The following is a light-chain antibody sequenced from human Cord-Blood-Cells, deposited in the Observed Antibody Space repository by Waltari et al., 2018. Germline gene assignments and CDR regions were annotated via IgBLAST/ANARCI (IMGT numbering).Light chain of an antibody. CDR3: SSYAGSNNYV. J-gene: IGLJ1*01. CDR2: EVS. CDR1: SSDVGGYNY. V-gene: IGLV2-8*01. Sequence: QSALTQPPSASGSPGQSVTISRXGTSSDVGGYNYVSWYQQHPGKAPKLMIYEVSKRPSGVPDRFSGSKSGNTASLTVSGLQAEDEADYYCSSYAGSNNYVFGTGTKVTVL.